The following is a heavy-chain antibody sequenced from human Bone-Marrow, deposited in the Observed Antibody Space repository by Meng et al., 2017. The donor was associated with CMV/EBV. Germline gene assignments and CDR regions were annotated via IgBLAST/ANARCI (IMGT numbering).Heavy chain of an antibody. CDR3: AKDRLTYYYDSSGYYLGGGMDG. Sequence: GESLKISCAASGFTFSSYGMHWVRQAPGKGLEWVAFIRYDGSNKYYADSVKGRFTISRDNSKNTLYLQMNSLRAEDTAVYYCAKDRLTYYYDSSGYYLGGGMDGWGQGTTVTVSS. CDR1: GFTFSSYG. J-gene: IGHJ6*02. CDR2: IRYDGSNK. V-gene: IGHV3-30*02. D-gene: IGHD3-22*01.